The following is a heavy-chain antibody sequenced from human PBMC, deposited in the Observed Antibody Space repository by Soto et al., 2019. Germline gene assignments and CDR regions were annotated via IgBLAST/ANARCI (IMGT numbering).Heavy chain of an antibody. CDR1: GFTFSSYA. CDR3: AKAEYYDFWSGYSAFDI. J-gene: IGHJ3*02. CDR2: ISGSGGST. D-gene: IGHD3-3*01. V-gene: IGHV3-23*01. Sequence: GGSLRLSCAASGFTFSSYAMSWVRQAPGKGLEWVSAISGSGGSTYYADSVKGRFTVSRDNSKNTLYLQMNSLRAEDTAVYYWAKAEYYDFWSGYSAFDIWGQGTMVTVSS.